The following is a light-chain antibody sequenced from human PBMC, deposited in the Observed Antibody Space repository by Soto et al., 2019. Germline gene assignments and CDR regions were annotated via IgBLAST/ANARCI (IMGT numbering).Light chain of an antibody. CDR2: EVR. CDR1: SRDIGAYNL. CDR3: STYTSRSTLV. J-gene: IGLJ2*01. Sequence: QSVLTQPASVSGSPGQSITISCSGTSRDIGAYNLVSWYQQPPGKAPKLLIYEVRNRPSGISYRFSGSKSGTTASLTISRLLPEDEADYYCSTYTSRSTLVFGGGTTLTVL. V-gene: IGLV2-14*01.